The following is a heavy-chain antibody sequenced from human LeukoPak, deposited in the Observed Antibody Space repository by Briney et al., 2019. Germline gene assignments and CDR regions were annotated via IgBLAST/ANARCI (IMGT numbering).Heavy chain of an antibody. Sequence: GGSLRLSCAASGFTFSSYDMHWVRQATGKGLEWVSAIGTARDTYYPGSVKGRFTISRENAKNSLYLQTNSLRAGDTAVYYCARGDHSSSWSSYYYYYYGMDVWGQGTTVTVSS. J-gene: IGHJ6*02. CDR2: IGTARDT. D-gene: IGHD6-13*01. V-gene: IGHV3-13*01. CDR3: ARGDHSSSWSSYYYYYYGMDV. CDR1: GFTFSSYD.